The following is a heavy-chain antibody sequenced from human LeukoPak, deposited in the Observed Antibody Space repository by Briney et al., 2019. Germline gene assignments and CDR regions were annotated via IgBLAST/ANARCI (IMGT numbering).Heavy chain of an antibody. CDR3: ARDDPVFGSYFDY. CDR1: GGSISSGSYY. Sequence: SETLSLTCTVSGGSISSGSYYWSWIRQPAGKGLEWIGRIYTSGSTNYNPSLKSRLTISVDTSKNQFSLKLSSVTAADTAVYYCARDDPVFGSYFDYWGQGTLVTVSS. CDR2: IYTSGST. V-gene: IGHV4-61*02. D-gene: IGHD3-3*01. J-gene: IGHJ4*02.